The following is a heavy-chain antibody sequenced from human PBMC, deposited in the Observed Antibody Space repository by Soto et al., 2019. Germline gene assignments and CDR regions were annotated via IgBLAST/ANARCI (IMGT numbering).Heavy chain of an antibody. V-gene: IGHV1-69*13. J-gene: IGHJ4*02. CDR3: ARVAVAGTSHFDY. D-gene: IGHD6-19*01. Sequence: SVKVSCKASGGTFSSYAISWVRQAPGQGLEWMGGIIPIFGTANYAQKFQGRVTITADESTSTAYMELSSLRSEDTAVYYCARVAVAGTSHFDYWGQGTLVTVSS. CDR1: GGTFSSYA. CDR2: IIPIFGTA.